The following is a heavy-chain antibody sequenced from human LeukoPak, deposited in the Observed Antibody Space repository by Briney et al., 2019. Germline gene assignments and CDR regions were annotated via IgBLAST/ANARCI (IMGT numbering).Heavy chain of an antibody. V-gene: IGHV5-51*01. CDR3: AREDPRGSGSLKIDAFDI. CDR1: GYSFTSYW. Sequence: GESLKISCKGSGYSFTSYWIGWVRQMPGKGLEWMGIIYPGDSDTRYSPSFQGQVTISADKSISTAYLQWSSLKASDTAVYYCAREDPRGSGSLKIDAFDIWGQGTMVTVSS. CDR2: IYPGDSDT. J-gene: IGHJ3*02. D-gene: IGHD3-10*01.